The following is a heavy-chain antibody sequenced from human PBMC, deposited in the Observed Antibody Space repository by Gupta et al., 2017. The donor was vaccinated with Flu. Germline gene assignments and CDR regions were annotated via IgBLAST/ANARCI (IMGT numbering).Heavy chain of an antibody. V-gene: IGHV3-30-3*01. CDR3: ARDPVEPENYYYYYMDV. CDR2: VSYDGVNA. Sequence: VRQAPGKGLEGLAVVSYDGVNAYYADSVKGRFTVSRDNSKNTVYLQITRLTPEDTAVFYCARDPVEPENYYYYYMDVWGKGTTVTVSS. J-gene: IGHJ6*03. D-gene: IGHD1-1*01.